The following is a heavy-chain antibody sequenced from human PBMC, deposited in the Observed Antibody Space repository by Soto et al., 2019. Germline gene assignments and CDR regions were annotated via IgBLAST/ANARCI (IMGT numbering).Heavy chain of an antibody. D-gene: IGHD4-4*01. CDR3: ARDYSNYGNSYYGMDV. Sequence: GGSLRLSCAASGFTFSSYAMHWVRQAPGKGLEWVAVISYDGSNKYYADSVKGRFTISRDNSKNTLYLQMDSLRAEDTAVYYFARDYSNYGNSYYGMDVWGKGATVTVPS. CDR2: ISYDGSNK. J-gene: IGHJ6*04. V-gene: IGHV3-30-3*01. CDR1: GFTFSSYA.